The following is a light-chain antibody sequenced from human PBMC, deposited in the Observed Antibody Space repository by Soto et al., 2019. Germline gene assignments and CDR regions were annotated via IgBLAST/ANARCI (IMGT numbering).Light chain of an antibody. CDR2: GNS. CDR1: NSNIGTGYD. Sequence: QPVLTQPPSVSGAPGQRVTISCTGSNSNIGTGYDVHWYQQLPGTAPKLLIYGNSNRPSGVPDRFSGSKSGTSASLAITGLQAEDEADYYCQSYDSSLSGWVFGGGTKVTVL. J-gene: IGLJ3*02. CDR3: QSYDSSLSGWV. V-gene: IGLV1-40*01.